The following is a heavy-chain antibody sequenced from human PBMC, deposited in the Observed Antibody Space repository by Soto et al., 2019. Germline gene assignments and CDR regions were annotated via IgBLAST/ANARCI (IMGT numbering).Heavy chain of an antibody. D-gene: IGHD1-26*01. Sequence: TPSETLSLTCTVSGGSISSYYWSWIRQPPGKGLEWIGYIYYSGSTNYNPSLKSRVTISVDTSKNQFSLKLSSVTAADTAVYYCARRKVGAIPDYYYGMDVWGQGTTVSVSS. CDR3: ARRKVGAIPDYYYGMDV. CDR1: GGSISSYY. CDR2: IYYSGST. J-gene: IGHJ6*02. V-gene: IGHV4-59*08.